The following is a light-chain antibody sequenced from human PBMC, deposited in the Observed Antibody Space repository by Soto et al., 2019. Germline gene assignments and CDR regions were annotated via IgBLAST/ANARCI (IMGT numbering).Light chain of an antibody. CDR3: QQYGSTPRT. CDR2: GAS. V-gene: IGKV3-20*01. CDR1: QSVSSSF. J-gene: IGKJ1*01. Sequence: EIVLTQSPGTLSLSPGERATLSCRASQSVSSSFLAWHQQKPGQAPRLLIYGASSRATGIPDRFSGSGSGTDFTLTISRLEPEDFAVYYCQQYGSTPRTFGKGTNVEIK.